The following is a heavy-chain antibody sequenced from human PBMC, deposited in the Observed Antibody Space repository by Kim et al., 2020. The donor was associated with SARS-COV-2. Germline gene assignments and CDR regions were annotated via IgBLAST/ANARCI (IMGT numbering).Heavy chain of an antibody. CDR3: AARDFDY. CDR2: IFGTA. D-gene: IGHD3-10*01. Sequence: IFGTANYAQKLQGRGTITADEATSTAYMELSSLRSEDTAGYYCAARDFDYWGQGTLVTVSS. V-gene: IGHV1-69*01. J-gene: IGHJ4*02.